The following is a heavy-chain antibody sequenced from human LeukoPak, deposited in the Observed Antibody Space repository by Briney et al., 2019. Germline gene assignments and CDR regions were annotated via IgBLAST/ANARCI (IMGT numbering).Heavy chain of an antibody. J-gene: IGHJ3*02. Sequence: ASVKVSCKVSGYTLTELSMHWVRQAPGKGLEWMGGFDPEDGETIYAQKFQGRVTMTRDMSTSTVYMELSSLRSEDTAVYYCVYSSSWDAFDIWGQGTMVTVSS. V-gene: IGHV1-24*01. CDR2: FDPEDGET. CDR1: GYTLTELS. CDR3: VYSSSWDAFDI. D-gene: IGHD6-13*01.